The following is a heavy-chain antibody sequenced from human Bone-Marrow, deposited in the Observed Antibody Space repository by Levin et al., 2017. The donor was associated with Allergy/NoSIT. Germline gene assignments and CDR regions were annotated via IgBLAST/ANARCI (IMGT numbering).Heavy chain of an antibody. CDR2: IKTKSDGGTT. V-gene: IGHV3-15*01. CDR3: MEELWSN. Sequence: GESLKISCAASGFTFTNAWMSWVRQAPGKGLEWVGRIKTKSDGGTTHYTAPVQGRFTISRDDSKNTLFLQMNSLKIEDTAVYYCMEELWSNWGQGTLVTVSS. D-gene: IGHD5-18*01. J-gene: IGHJ4*02. CDR1: GFTFTNAW.